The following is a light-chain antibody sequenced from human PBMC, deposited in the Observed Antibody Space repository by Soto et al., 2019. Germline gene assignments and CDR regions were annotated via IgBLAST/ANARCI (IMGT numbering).Light chain of an antibody. V-gene: IGKV3-15*01. J-gene: IGKJ1*01. CDR2: GAS. CDR3: QQYGDWPPWT. Sequence: EVVVTQSPATLSVSPGERATLSCRTSQSVSSHLAWYQQKPGQAPRLLIYGASTRATGIPARFSGSGSGTEFTLTISSLQSEDFGVYYCQQYGDWPPWTFGQGTKVEIK. CDR1: QSVSSH.